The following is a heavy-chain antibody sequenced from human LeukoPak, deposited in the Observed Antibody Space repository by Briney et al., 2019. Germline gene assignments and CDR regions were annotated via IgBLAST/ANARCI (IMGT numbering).Heavy chain of an antibody. Sequence: ASVKVSCKASGGTYSSYAISWVRQAPGQGLEWMGWISAYNGNTNYAQKLQGRVTMTTDTSTSTAYMELRSLRSDDTAVYYCARDRAIITMVRGVSDYWGQGTLVTVSS. D-gene: IGHD3-10*01. CDR3: ARDRAIITMVRGVSDY. CDR1: GGTYSSYA. CDR2: ISAYNGNT. V-gene: IGHV1-18*01. J-gene: IGHJ4*02.